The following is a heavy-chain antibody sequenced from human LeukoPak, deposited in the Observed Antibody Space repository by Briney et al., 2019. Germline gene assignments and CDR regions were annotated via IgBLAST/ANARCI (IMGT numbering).Heavy chain of an antibody. V-gene: IGHV3-74*03. CDR1: GCTFSPYL. D-gene: IGHD5-12*01. CDR2: VKSDGSA. J-gene: IGHJ4*02. Sequence: GGSLGFSCGDSGCTFSPYLMHSVRHAPGKGLVWVSLVKSDGSAMCADSMKDRFTISRDNAKNTLYLQMNSMRAEDTAVYFCAREVASAAFDYWGQGTLVTVSS. CDR3: AREVASAAFDY.